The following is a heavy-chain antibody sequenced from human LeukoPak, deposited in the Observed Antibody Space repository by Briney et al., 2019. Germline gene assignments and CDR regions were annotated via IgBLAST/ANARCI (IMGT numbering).Heavy chain of an antibody. CDR1: GGSFIGYY. CDR3: SGGWGISLVRGVIPRIDY. D-gene: IGHD3-10*01. Sequence: SETLSLTCAVYGGSFIGYYWSCIRQPPGKGLEWIGEINHSGSTNYNPSLKSRVTISVDTSKNQFSLKLSSVTAADTAVYYSSGGWGISLVRGVIPRIDYWGQGTLVTVSS. V-gene: IGHV4-34*01. J-gene: IGHJ4*02. CDR2: INHSGST.